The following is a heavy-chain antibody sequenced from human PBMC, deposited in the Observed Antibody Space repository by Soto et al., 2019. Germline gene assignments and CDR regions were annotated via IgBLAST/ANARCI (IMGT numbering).Heavy chain of an antibody. Sequence: GASVKVSCKASGYTFTSHGISWVRKAPRQRLEWMGWINAGNGNTNYSQKFQGRVTITRDTSASTAYMELSSLRSEDTAVYYCARGGDWTYYYYYYMDVWGKGTTVTVSS. D-gene: IGHD1-1*01. J-gene: IGHJ6*03. CDR2: INAGNGNT. CDR3: ARGGDWTYYYYYYMDV. CDR1: GYTFTSHG. V-gene: IGHV1-3*01.